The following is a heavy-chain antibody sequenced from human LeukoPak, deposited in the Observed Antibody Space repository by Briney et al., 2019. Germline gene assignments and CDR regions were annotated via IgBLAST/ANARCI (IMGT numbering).Heavy chain of an antibody. CDR1: GLTLHGHG. CDR3: AREEGPYFDC. CDR2: RNWNGDYT. V-gene: IGHV3-20*04. J-gene: IGHJ4*02. Sequence: GGSLRLSCAASGLTLHGHGMSWGGQFPGKGLEWVSARNWNGDYTGYADSVKGRFTISRDNAKKSLYLQMNSLTAEDTAYYYCAREEGPYFDCWGQGTLVTVSS.